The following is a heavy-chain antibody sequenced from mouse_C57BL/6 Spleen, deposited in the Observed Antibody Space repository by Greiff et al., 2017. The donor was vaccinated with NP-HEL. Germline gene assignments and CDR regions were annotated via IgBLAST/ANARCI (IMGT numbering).Heavy chain of an antibody. D-gene: IGHD3-3*01. Sequence: VNVVESGPELVKPGASVKISCKASGYSFTSYYIHWVKQRPGQGLEWIGWIYPGSGNTKYNEKFKGKATLTADTSSSTAYMQLSSLTSEDSAVYYCARWGRNFDYWGQGTTLTVSS. CDR3: ARWGRNFDY. CDR1: GYSFTSYY. CDR2: IYPGSGNT. V-gene: IGHV1-66*01. J-gene: IGHJ2*01.